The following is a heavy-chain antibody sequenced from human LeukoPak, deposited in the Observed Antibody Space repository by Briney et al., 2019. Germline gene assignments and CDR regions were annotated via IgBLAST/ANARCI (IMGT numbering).Heavy chain of an antibody. J-gene: IGHJ4*02. D-gene: IGHD1-26*01. CDR2: ISAYNGNT. CDR3: AIGWEPLRG. Sequence: GASVKVSCKASGYTFTSYAMHWVRQAPGQRLEWMGWISAYNGNTNYAQKLQGRVTVTTDTSTSTAYMELRSLRSDDTAVYYCAIGWEPLRGWGQGTLVTVSS. CDR1: GYTFTSYA. V-gene: IGHV1-18*01.